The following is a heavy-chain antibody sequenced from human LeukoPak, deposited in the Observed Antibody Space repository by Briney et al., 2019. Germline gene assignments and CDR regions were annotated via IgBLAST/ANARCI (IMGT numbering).Heavy chain of an antibody. CDR3: ARAAPTEGYAFDI. CDR2: INPSGGST. Sequence: ASVKVSFKASGGTFSSYAISWVRQAPGQGLEWMGIINPSGGSTSYAQKFQGRVTMTRDMSTSTVYMELSSLRSEDTAVYYCARAAPTEGYAFDIWGQGTMVTVSS. J-gene: IGHJ3*02. D-gene: IGHD4-17*01. V-gene: IGHV1-46*01. CDR1: GGTFSSYA.